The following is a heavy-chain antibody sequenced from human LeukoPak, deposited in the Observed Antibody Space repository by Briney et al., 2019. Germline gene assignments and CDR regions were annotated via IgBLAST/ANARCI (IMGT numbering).Heavy chain of an antibody. CDR2: IYTSGST. V-gene: IGHV4-4*07. Sequence: PETLSLTCTVSGGSISSYYWSWIRQPAGKGLEWIGRIYTSGSTNYNPSLKSRVTMSVDTSKNQFSLKLSSVTAADTAVFYCARGGKQWLEKDYWGQGTLVTVSS. J-gene: IGHJ4*02. CDR3: ARGGKQWLEKDY. CDR1: GGSISSYY. D-gene: IGHD6-19*01.